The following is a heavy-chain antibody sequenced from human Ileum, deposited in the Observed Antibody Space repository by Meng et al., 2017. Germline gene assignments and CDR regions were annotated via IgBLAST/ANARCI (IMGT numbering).Heavy chain of an antibody. CDR2: IFQSGRT. Sequence: GPGPGLVKLSGTLSLPCAVSGTWWSWVRQPPGKGLEWIGEIFQSGRTNYNPSLKSRVTISIDKSKSQISLQLSAVTAADTAVYSCATSNDRDVYYLGYWGQGTLVTVSS. D-gene: IGHD3-22*01. CDR3: ATSNDRDVYYLGY. J-gene: IGHJ4*02. CDR1: GTW. V-gene: IGHV4-4*02.